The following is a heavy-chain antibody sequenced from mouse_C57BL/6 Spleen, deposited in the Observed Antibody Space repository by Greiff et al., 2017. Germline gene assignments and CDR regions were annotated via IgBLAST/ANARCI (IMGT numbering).Heavy chain of an antibody. CDR1: GYTFTSYG. J-gene: IGHJ2*01. V-gene: IGHV1-81*01. Sequence: QVQLKQSGAELARPGASVKLSCKASGYTFTSYGISWVKQRTGQGLEWIGEIYPRSGNTYYNEKFKGKATLTADKSSSTAYMELRSLTSEDSAVYFCASSPSYHYFDYWGQGTTLTVSS. CDR3: ASSPSYHYFDY. CDR2: IYPRSGNT. D-gene: IGHD6-1*01.